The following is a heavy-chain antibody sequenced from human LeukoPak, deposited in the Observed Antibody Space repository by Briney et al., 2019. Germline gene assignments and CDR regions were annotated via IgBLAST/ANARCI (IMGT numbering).Heavy chain of an antibody. D-gene: IGHD6-6*01. CDR1: GFTFSSYG. J-gene: IGHJ4*02. V-gene: IGHV3-30*03. CDR2: ISYDGSNK. CDR3: ARDSTQYSSSDY. Sequence: GGSLRLSCAASGFTFSSYGMHWVRQAPGKGLEWVAVISYDGSNKYYADSVKGRFTISRDNAKNSLYLQMNSLRAEDTAVYYCARDSTQYSSSDYWGQGTLVTVSS.